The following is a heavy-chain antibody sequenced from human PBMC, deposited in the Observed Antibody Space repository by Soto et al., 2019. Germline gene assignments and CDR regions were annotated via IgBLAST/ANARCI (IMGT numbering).Heavy chain of an antibody. CDR1: GFTFSNYW. CDR2: IDHDGPT. Sequence: EVQLVESGGGLVQPGGSLRLSCAGSGFTFSNYWMHWVRQAPGKGLEWVSRIDHDGPTDYADSVRGRFTISSDNAENTLYLQMNRLRPEDTAVYYCVRDRHGDYWGQGTLVTVSS. V-gene: IGHV3-74*01. CDR3: VRDRHGDY. J-gene: IGHJ4*02.